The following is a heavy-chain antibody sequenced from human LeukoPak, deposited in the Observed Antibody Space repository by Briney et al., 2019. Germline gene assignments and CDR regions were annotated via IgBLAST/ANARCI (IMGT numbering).Heavy chain of an antibody. CDR1: GDSISNFY. CDR3: ASIIAAAQNWFDP. J-gene: IGHJ5*02. Sequence: SETLSLTCTVSGDSISNFYWGWIRQPPGKGLEWIGSIYYSGSTYYNPSLKSRVTISVDTSKNQFSLKLSSVTAADTAVYYCASIIAAAQNWFDPWGQGTLVTVSS. CDR2: IYYSGST. V-gene: IGHV4-39*07. D-gene: IGHD6-13*01.